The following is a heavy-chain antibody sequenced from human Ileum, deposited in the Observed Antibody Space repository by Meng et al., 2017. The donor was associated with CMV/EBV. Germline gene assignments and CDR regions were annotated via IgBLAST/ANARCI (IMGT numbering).Heavy chain of an antibody. V-gene: IGHV3-48*04. Sequence: ESLKISCTASGFKFSTYGMHWVRQAPGKGLEWVSYISGPGKAIYYADSVRGRFTISRDNAKNSVSLQMSGLRAEDTAVYYCARLQWAAFDYLGQGTLVTVSS. CDR2: ISGPGKAI. CDR1: GFKFSTYG. J-gene: IGHJ4*02. D-gene: IGHD4-11*01. CDR3: ARLQWAAFDY.